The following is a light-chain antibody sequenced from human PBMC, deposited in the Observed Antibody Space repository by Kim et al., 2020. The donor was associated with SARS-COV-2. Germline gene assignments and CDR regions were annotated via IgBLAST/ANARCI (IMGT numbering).Light chain of an antibody. CDR3: QQYNIFWT. CDR1: QSINSW. Sequence: DIQMTQSPSTLSASVGDRVTITCRASQSINSWLAWYQQKPGKAPKLLIYKATNLESGVPSRFSGSGSGTEFTLTVSSLQPDDFATYYCQQYNIFWTFGQGTKVDIK. J-gene: IGKJ1*01. V-gene: IGKV1-5*03. CDR2: KAT.